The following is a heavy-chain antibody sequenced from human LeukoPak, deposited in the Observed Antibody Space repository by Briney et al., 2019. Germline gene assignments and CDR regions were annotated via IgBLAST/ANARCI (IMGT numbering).Heavy chain of an antibody. V-gene: IGHV1-18*04. J-gene: IGHJ5*02. CDR1: GYTFTSYG. Sequence: ASVEVSCKASGYTFTSYGISWVRQAPGQGLEWMGWISAYNGNTNYAQKLQGRVTMTTDTSTSTAYMELRSLRSDDTAVYYCARDLSGQWLDPRGSYNWFDPWGQGTLVTVSS. CDR3: ARDLSGQWLDPRGSYNWFDP. CDR2: ISAYNGNT. D-gene: IGHD6-19*01.